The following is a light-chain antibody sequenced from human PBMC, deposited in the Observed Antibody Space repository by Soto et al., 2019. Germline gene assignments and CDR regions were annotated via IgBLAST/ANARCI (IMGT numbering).Light chain of an antibody. J-gene: IGKJ5*01. CDR3: QQYGSSPSIT. V-gene: IGKV3-20*01. CDR1: QSISDT. CDR2: GAS. Sequence: LTQSPSSLSASVGDRVTITCRASQSISDTLAWYQQKPGQAPRLLIYGASKRATGIPDRFSGSGSGTDFTLTISRLEPEDFAVYYCQQYGSSPSITFGQGTRLENK.